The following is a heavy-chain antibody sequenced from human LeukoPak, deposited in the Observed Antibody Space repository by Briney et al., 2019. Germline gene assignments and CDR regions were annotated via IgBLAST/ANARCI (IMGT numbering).Heavy chain of an antibody. CDR1: GDSISSGNYY. CDR3: ARGTYSSSSYYYYIHV. CDR2: IYTSGST. D-gene: IGHD4-11*01. J-gene: IGHJ6*03. Sequence: PSQTLSLTCTVSGDSISSGNYYWTWIRQPAGEGLEWIGRIYTSGSTKYNPSLKSRVTISLDTSKNQFSLKLSSVAAADTAVYYCARGTYSSSSYYYYIHVWGKGTTVTVSS. V-gene: IGHV4-61*02.